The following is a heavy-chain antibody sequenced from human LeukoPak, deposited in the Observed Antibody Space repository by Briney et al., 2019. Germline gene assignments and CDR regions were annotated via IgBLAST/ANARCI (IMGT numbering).Heavy chain of an antibody. CDR3: AREADSSGSRYYYYGMDV. Sequence: GSSLRLSCAASGFTFSSYGMHWVRQAPGKGLEWVAVIWYDGSNKYYADSVKGRFTISRDNSKNTLYLQMNSLRAEDTAVYYCAREADSSGSRYYYYGMDVWGQGTTVTVSS. V-gene: IGHV3-33*01. CDR1: GFTFSSYG. J-gene: IGHJ6*02. D-gene: IGHD3-22*01. CDR2: IWYDGSNK.